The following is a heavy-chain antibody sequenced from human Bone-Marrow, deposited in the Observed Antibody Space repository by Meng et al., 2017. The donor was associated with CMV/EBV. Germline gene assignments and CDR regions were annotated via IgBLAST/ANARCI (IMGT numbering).Heavy chain of an antibody. V-gene: IGHV3-21*01. Sequence: GESLKISCAASGFTFSDYYMNWVRQAPGKGLEWVSSISSSSSYIYYADSAKGRFTISRDNAKNSLYLQMNSLRAEDTAMYYCARVGDRYCSSTSCSPFDYCGQGTLVTVSS. J-gene: IGHJ4*02. CDR3: ARVGDRYCSSTSCSPFDY. D-gene: IGHD2-2*01. CDR1: GFTFSDYY. CDR2: ISSSSSYI.